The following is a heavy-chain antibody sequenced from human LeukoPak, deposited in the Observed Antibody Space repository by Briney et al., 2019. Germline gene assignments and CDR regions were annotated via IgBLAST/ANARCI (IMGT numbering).Heavy chain of an antibody. J-gene: IGHJ6*03. D-gene: IGHD6-19*01. CDR2: INHSGST. CDR1: GGSFSGYY. V-gene: IGHV4-34*01. CDR3: ASLYSSGWSGYYYYMDV. Sequence: PSETLSLTCAVYGGSFSGYYWSWIRQPPGKGLEWIGEINHSGSTNYNPSLKSRVTTSVDTSKNQFSLKLSSVTAADTAVYYCASLYSSGWSGYYYYMDVWGKGTTVTVSS.